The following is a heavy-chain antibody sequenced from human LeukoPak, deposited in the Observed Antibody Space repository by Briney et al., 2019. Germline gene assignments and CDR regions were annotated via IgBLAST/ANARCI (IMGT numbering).Heavy chain of an antibody. CDR3: AKVKVYYGDHLRGWFDP. CDR1: GFTFSSFA. Sequence: PGGSLRLSCAASGFTFSSFAMSWVRQAPGEGLEWVSAMSGSGGMTYSADSVKGRFTISRDNSKDTLYLQMNSLRDEDTAIYYCAKVKVYYGDHLRGWFDPWGQGTLVTVSS. V-gene: IGHV3-23*01. CDR2: MSGSGGMT. J-gene: IGHJ5*02. D-gene: IGHD3-10*01.